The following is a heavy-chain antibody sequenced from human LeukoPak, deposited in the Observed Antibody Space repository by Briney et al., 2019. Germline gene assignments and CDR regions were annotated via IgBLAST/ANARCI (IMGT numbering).Heavy chain of an antibody. CDR3: ARDHSYYFGSQTSTLDV. V-gene: IGHV4-31*03. CDR1: GASISTGGFY. J-gene: IGHJ6*02. CDR2: IYYTGSV. Sequence: SETLSLTCTISGASISTGGFYWAWIRQPPGEGLEWIGYIYYTGSVDYNASLKSRLTISLDTSKNRFSLKLNSVTAADTAVYYCARDHSYYFGSQTSTLDVWGQGTAVTVSS. D-gene: IGHD3-10*01.